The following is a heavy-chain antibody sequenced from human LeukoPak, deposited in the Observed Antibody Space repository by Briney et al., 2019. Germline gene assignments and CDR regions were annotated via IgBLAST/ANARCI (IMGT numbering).Heavy chain of an antibody. CDR3: ASLDY. CDR2: IKQDGSEK. J-gene: IGHJ4*02. CDR1: GFTFSSSW. Sequence: EGSLRLSCAASGFTFSSSWMNWVRQAPGKGLEWVANIKQDGSEKYYVDSVKGRFTISRDNAKNSLYLQMNTLRAEDTAVYYCASLDYWGQGTLVTVSS. V-gene: IGHV3-7*01.